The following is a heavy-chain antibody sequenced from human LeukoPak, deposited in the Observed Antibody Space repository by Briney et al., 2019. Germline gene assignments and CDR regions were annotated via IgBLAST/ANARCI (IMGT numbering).Heavy chain of an antibody. Sequence: SVKVSCKASGGTFSSYAISWVRQAPGQGLEWMGGIIPIFGTANYAQKFQGRVTITADKSTSTAYMELSSLRSEDTAVYYCARRVPATAPPAWFDPWGQGTLVTVPS. J-gene: IGHJ5*02. V-gene: IGHV1-69*06. CDR1: GGTFSSYA. CDR3: ARRVPATAPPAWFDP. CDR2: IIPIFGTA. D-gene: IGHD2-2*01.